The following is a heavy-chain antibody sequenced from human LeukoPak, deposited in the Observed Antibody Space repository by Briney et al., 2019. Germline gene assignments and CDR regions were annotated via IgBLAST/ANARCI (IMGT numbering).Heavy chain of an antibody. CDR2: INPSGGST. Sequence: ASVEVSCKASGYTFTSYYMHWVRQAPGQGLEWMGIINPSGGSTSYAQKFQGRVTMTRDTSTSTVYMELSSLRSEDTAVYYCARETLVVVTAIGVGGMDVWGQGTTVTVSS. V-gene: IGHV1-46*01. CDR3: ARETLVVVTAIGVGGMDV. J-gene: IGHJ6*02. D-gene: IGHD2-21*02. CDR1: GYTFTSYY.